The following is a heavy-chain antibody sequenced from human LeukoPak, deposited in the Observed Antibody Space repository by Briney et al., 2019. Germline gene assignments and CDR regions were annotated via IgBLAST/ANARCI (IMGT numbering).Heavy chain of an antibody. CDR1: GYFINSAYY. D-gene: IGHD4-11*01. J-gene: IGHJ3*02. CDR2: IYYSGST. CDR3: AMGVTTYRDAFDI. Sequence: SETLSLTCNVSGYFINSAYYWGWIRQPPGKGLEWIGYIYYSGSTNYNPSLKSRVTISIDTSKNQFSLKLNSVTAADTAVYYCAMGVTTYRDAFDIWGQGAMVTVSS. V-gene: IGHV4-38-2*02.